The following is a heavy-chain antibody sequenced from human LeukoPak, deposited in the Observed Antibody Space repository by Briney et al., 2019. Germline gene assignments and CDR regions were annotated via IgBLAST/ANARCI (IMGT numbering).Heavy chain of an antibody. CDR3: AKVGASSSSDH. Sequence: GESLKISCQGSGYSFTSYWIGWVRQMPGQGLEWMGIIYPRDSDTRYSPPFQGQVTISADKSISTAYLQWSSLKASDTAMYYCAKVGASSSSDHWGQGTLVTVSS. V-gene: IGHV5-51*01. CDR2: IYPRDSDT. D-gene: IGHD1-26*01. CDR1: GYSFTSYW. J-gene: IGHJ4*02.